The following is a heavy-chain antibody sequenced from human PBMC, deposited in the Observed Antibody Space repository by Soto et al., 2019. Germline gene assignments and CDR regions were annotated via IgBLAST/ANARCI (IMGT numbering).Heavy chain of an antibody. Sequence: SETLSLTCTVSGDSISSGSYWGWIRQPPGEGPEWIASIYHGGTTFYNPSLKSRISISVDTSKNPFSLRLTSVTAADTATYYCARVHVMVVAGSTFDYWGPGTLVTVSS. CDR1: GDSISSGSY. CDR3: ARVHVMVVAGSTFDY. CDR2: IYHGGTT. V-gene: IGHV4-38-2*02. D-gene: IGHD6-19*01. J-gene: IGHJ4*03.